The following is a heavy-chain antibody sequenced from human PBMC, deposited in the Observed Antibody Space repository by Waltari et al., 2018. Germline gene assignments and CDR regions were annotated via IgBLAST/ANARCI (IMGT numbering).Heavy chain of an antibody. D-gene: IGHD5-12*01. J-gene: IGHJ3*02. CDR1: GGSISSYY. CDR2: IYYSGST. V-gene: IGHV4-59*01. Sequence: QVQLPESGPGLVKPSETLSLTCTVSGGSISSYYWSWIRQPPGKGLEWIGYIYYSGSTNYNPSLKSRVTISVDTSKNQFSLKLSSVTAADTAVYYCARDPVGGYDSRIRAFDIWGQGTMVTVSS. CDR3: ARDPVGGYDSRIRAFDI.